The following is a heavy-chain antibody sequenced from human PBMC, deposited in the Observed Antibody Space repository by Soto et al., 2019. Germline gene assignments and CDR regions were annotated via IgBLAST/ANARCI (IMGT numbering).Heavy chain of an antibody. CDR3: ARDLPSFWSSYYDHYGFEP. D-gene: IGHD3-3*01. CDR2: IIPIFATA. J-gene: IGHJ5*02. Sequence: AQLVQSGAEVKKPGSSVKVSCKASGGTLSSYAISWVRKAPGQGLEWMGGIIPIFATANYAQKFQGRVTIAVDKSTSTTYMELSSLRSEDTAVYYCARDLPSFWSSYYDHYGFEPWGQGTLVTVAS. CDR1: GGTLSSYA. V-gene: IGHV1-69*06.